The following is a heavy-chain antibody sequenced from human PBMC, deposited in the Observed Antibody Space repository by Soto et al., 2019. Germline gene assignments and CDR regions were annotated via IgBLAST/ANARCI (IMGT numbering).Heavy chain of an antibody. V-gene: IGHV3-74*01. Sequence: EVQLVESGGGLVQPGGSLRLSCAASGFTFSRYWMHWVRQAPGKGLVWVSRINSDGSSTSYADSVKGRFTISRDNAKNTLYLQMNSLRAEDTAVYYCARDPTYSSSWYSQFDYWGQGTLVTVSS. CDR1: GFTFSRYW. J-gene: IGHJ4*02. D-gene: IGHD6-13*01. CDR2: INSDGSST. CDR3: ARDPTYSSSWYSQFDY.